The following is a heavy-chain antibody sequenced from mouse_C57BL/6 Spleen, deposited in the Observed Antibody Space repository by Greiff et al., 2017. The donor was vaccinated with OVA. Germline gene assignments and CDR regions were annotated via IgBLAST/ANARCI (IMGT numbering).Heavy chain of an antibody. J-gene: IGHJ1*03. D-gene: IGHD2-10*01. V-gene: IGHV7-1*01. CDR3: ARVPTLGWYFDV. CDR1: GFTFSDFY. CDR2: SRNKANDYTT. Sequence: DVKLVESGGGLVQSGRSLRLSCATSGFTFSDFYMEWVRQAPGKGLEWIAASRNKANDYTTEYSASVKGRFIVSRDTSQSILYLQMNALRAEDTAIYYCARVPTLGWYFDVWGTGTTVTVSS.